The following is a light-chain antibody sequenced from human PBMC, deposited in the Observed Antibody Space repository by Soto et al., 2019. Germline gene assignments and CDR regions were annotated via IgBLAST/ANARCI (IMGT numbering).Light chain of an antibody. CDR2: SDD. V-gene: IGLV1-44*01. J-gene: IGLJ3*02. CDR1: SSKVGSNT. CDR3: ASWEDSLNGWV. Sequence: QSVLTQPPSASGTPGQRVTISRSGSSSKVGSNTVSWYQQLPGTAPKVLIYSDDQRPSGVPDRFSGSRSGSSASLAISGLQSGDEADYYCASWEDSLNGWVIGGGTKLTVL.